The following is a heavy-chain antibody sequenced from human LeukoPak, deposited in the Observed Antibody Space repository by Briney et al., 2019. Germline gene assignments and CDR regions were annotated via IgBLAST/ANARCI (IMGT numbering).Heavy chain of an antibody. J-gene: IGHJ4*02. CDR1: GGSFSGYY. Sequence: SETLSLTCAVYGGSFSGYYWSWIRQPPGKGLEWIGSIYYSGSTYYNPSLKSRVTISVDTSKNQFSLKLSSVTAADTAVYYCAREGIAARTIDYWGQGTLVTVSS. V-gene: IGHV4-34*01. D-gene: IGHD6-6*01. CDR2: IYYSGST. CDR3: AREGIAARTIDY.